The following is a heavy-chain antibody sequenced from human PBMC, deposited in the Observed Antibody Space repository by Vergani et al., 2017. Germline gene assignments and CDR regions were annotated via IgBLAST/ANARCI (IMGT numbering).Heavy chain of an antibody. CDR1: GYSFGSYW. J-gene: IGHJ4*01. CDR3: AGERSGHCSNTKCAYFDD. D-gene: IGHD2-2*01. V-gene: IGHV3-7*01. Sequence: EVQLVESGGGLVQSGGSLRLSCAASGYSFGSYWTSWVRQAPGKGLEWVANIKEDGGETHYVDSVKGRFTISRDNADNSLYLQMNNLRVEDTAVYYCAGERSGHCSNTKCAYFDDWGQGTLVTVSS. CDR2: IKEDGGET.